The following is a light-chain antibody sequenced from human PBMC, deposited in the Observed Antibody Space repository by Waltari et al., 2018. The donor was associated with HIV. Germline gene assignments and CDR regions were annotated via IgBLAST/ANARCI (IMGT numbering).Light chain of an antibody. CDR3: AAWDDSLSGLYV. J-gene: IGLJ1*01. Sequence: QSVLTQPPSASGTPGQRVTISCSGSSSNIGGNFVYWYQQLPGTAPKLLIYRDNQRPSGVPDRFSGSKSDTSASLAINGLRSEDEADYYCAAWDDSLSGLYVFGTGTKVTVL. CDR1: SSNIGGNF. V-gene: IGLV1-47*01. CDR2: RDN.